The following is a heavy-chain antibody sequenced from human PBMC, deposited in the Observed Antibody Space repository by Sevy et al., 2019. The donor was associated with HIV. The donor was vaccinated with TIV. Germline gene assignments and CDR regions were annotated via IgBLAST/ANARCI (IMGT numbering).Heavy chain of an antibody. Sequence: GGSLRLSCAASGFTFSSYAMRWVLQAPGKGLEWVSAISGSGGSTYYADSVKGRFTISRDNSKNTLYLQMNSLRAEDTAVYYCAKSYSSSGVTFDYWGQGTLVTVSS. J-gene: IGHJ4*02. V-gene: IGHV3-23*01. CDR2: ISGSGGST. D-gene: IGHD6-13*01. CDR3: AKSYSSSGVTFDY. CDR1: GFTFSSYA.